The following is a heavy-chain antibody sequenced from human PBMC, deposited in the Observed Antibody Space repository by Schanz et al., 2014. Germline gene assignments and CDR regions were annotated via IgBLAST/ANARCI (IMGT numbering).Heavy chain of an antibody. D-gene: IGHD3-10*02. Sequence: EMQLLESGGGLIQPGGSLRLSCAVSGFIVRSNYMTWVRQAPGKGLEWVSFVHPGGSTYYPDSVKGRFTISRDSSKNTLYLQMNSLRPEDTAIYYCAKNQYDDVDLSSFYFDFWGQGTLVTVSS. V-gene: IGHV3-53*01. CDR2: VHPGGST. CDR1: GFIVRSNY. J-gene: IGHJ4*02. CDR3: AKNQYDDVDLSSFYFDF.